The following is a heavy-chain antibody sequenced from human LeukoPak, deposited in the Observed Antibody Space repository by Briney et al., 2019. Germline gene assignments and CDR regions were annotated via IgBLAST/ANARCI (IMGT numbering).Heavy chain of an antibody. CDR2: THVNGDS. CDR1: GGSITSHY. CDR3: ARDFADFDPETSYKRDSYNWFDT. D-gene: IGHD3-10*01. Sequence: PSETLSLTCTVSGGSITSHYWSWIRQPAGTGLEWIGRTHVNGDSKYNPSLKSRLSMSVDTSKKQVSLKLASVTPADAAVYYCARDFADFDPETSYKRDSYNWFDTWGQGTLVTVSS. J-gene: IGHJ5*02. V-gene: IGHV4-4*07.